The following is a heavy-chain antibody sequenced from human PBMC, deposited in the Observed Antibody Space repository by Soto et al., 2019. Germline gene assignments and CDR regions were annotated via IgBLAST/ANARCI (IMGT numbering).Heavy chain of an antibody. CDR1: GFTFSSYA. J-gene: IGHJ5*02. CDR3: AKDIGIVVVPAAPGGWFDP. D-gene: IGHD2-2*01. CDR2: ISGSGGST. V-gene: IGHV3-23*01. Sequence: PGGSLRLSCAASGFTFSSYAMSWVRQAPGKGLEWVSAISGSGGSTYYADSVKGRFTISRDNSKNTLYLQMNSLRAEDTAVYYCAKDIGIVVVPAAPGGWFDPWGQGTLVTISS.